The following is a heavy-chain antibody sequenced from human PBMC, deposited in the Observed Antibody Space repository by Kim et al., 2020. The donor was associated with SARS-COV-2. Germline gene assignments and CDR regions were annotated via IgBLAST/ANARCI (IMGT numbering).Heavy chain of an antibody. Sequence: YAESVRGRFTIYRDNSKRTLDLQMNSLRAEDTAMYYCAKDQMSLGYIFDYWGQGSLVIVSS. D-gene: IGHD5-18*01. V-gene: IGHV3-30*02. CDR3: AKDQMSLGYIFDY. J-gene: IGHJ4*02.